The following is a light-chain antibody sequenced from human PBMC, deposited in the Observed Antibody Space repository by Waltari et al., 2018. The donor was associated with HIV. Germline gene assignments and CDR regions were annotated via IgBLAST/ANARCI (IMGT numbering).Light chain of an antibody. CDR1: SSDVGAFNY. J-gene: IGLJ1*01. CDR3: SSYTMDSYV. CDR2: EVS. Sequence: QSALTQPASMSGSPGQSITIPCTGTSSDVGAFNYVSWYQQHPGKAPKLMIFEVSSRSSGVSNRFSGSKSGSTASLTISGLQAEDEADYYCSSYTMDSYVFGTGTKVTVL. V-gene: IGLV2-14*03.